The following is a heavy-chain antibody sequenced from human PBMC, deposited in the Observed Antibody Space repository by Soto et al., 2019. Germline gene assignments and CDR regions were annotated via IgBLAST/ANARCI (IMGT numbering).Heavy chain of an antibody. Sequence: SETLSLTCVVYGESFRDYYWSWIRQPPGEGLEWIGEVSHSGTTNYNPSLKSRVTISVDTSKNQFSLKVNSVTAADTAVYYCARSNPSRPDYWGQGTLVTV. D-gene: IGHD6-6*01. CDR3: ARSNPSRPDY. CDR2: VSHSGTT. J-gene: IGHJ4*02. CDR1: GESFRDYY. V-gene: IGHV4-34*01.